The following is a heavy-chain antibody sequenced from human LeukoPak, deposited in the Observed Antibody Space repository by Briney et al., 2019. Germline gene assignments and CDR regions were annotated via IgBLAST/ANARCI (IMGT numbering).Heavy chain of an antibody. Sequence: PGGSLRLSCAASGFTFSSYGMHWARQAPGKGLEWVAVIWYDGSNKYYADSVKGRFTISRDNSKNTLYLQMNSLRAEDTAVYYCERGRYFDWLFQGFDYWGQGTLVTVSS. D-gene: IGHD3-9*01. J-gene: IGHJ4*02. V-gene: IGHV3-33*01. CDR3: ERGRYFDWLFQGFDY. CDR1: GFTFSSYG. CDR2: IWYDGSNK.